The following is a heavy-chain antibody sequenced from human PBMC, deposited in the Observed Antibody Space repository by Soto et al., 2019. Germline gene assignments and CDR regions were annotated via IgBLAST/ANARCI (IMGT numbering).Heavy chain of an antibody. J-gene: IGHJ4*02. Sequence: PGGSLRLSCAASGFNFGSYAMSWVRQAPGKGLERVSGISGSGVSTNYADSVKGRFTISRDSSKNTLYLQMSSLRAEDTAVYYCGKGKXEENYYDTSGFLYYLDSWGQGTLVTVSS. CDR2: ISGSGVST. CDR3: GKGKXEENYYDTSGFLYYLDS. D-gene: IGHD3-22*01. CDR1: GFNFGSYA. V-gene: IGHV3-23*01.